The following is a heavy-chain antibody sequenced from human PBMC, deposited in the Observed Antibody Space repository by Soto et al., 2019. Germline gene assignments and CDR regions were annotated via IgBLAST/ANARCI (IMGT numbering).Heavy chain of an antibody. CDR2: INHSGST. D-gene: IGHD3-9*01. CDR1: GGSFSGYY. V-gene: IGHV4-34*01. J-gene: IGHJ4*02. CDR3: ARGPPRYFDWLISFDY. Sequence: ETLSLTCAVYGGSFSGYYRSWIRQPPGKGLEWIGEINHSGSTSYNPSLKSRVTISVDTSKNQFSLKLSSVTAADTAVYYCARGPPRYFDWLISFDYWGQGTLVTVSS.